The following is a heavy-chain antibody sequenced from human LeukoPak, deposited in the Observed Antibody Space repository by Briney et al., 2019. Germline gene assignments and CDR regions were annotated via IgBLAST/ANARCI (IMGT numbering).Heavy chain of an antibody. V-gene: IGHV4-34*01. Sequence: SETLSLTCAVYGGSFSGYCWGWVRQPPGKGRGWIGEINHSGRTNYKPSLKSGVTISVDTSKNQFSLRRRAGTAADTAVYSCARVSWFDELPNYWGQGTLVSVSS. D-gene: IGHD3-10*01. CDR2: INHSGRT. CDR3: ARVSWFDELPNY. CDR1: GGSFSGYC. J-gene: IGHJ4*02.